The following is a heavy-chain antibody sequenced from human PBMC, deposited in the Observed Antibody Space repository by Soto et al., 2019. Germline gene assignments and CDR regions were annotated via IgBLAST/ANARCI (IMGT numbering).Heavy chain of an antibody. D-gene: IGHD2-2*01. CDR2: IYWDDDK. J-gene: IGHJ4*02. Sequence: QITLKESGPTLVKPTQTLTLTCTFSGFSFSTSGVGVGWIRQPPGRALEWLALIYWDDDKHYSPSLSSSLTITNDTSKNQVVLTMDNVDPVDTATYYCAHSQCTSARCYGLDYWGQGILVTVSS. CDR3: AHSQCTSARCYGLDY. CDR1: GFSFSTSGVG. V-gene: IGHV2-5*02.